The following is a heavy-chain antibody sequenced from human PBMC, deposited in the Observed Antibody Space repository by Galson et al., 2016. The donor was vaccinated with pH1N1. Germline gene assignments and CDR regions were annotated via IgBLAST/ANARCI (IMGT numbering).Heavy chain of an antibody. CDR3: SRVSGDPTTYWYFDL. V-gene: IGHV3-48*03. D-gene: IGHD7-27*01. Sequence: GLEWVSYISRSGSTIHYADSVTGRFTLSRDNGKNSLYLQMNRLRAEDTAVYYCSRVSGDPTTYWYFDLWGRGTLVTVSS. CDR2: ISRSGSTI. J-gene: IGHJ2*01.